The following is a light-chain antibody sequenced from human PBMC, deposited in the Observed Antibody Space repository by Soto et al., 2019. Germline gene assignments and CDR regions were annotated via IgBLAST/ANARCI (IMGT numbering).Light chain of an antibody. J-gene: IGKJ1*01. Sequence: VMTQSPATLSVSPGDGATLSCRASQSVRSTLAWYQQKPGQGPRLLIYGASTRATGIPDRFSGSGSGTEFTLTISSLQSEDSAVYYCQQYSDRPPTFGQGTRVEI. CDR3: QQYSDRPPT. V-gene: IGKV3-15*01. CDR1: QSVRST. CDR2: GAS.